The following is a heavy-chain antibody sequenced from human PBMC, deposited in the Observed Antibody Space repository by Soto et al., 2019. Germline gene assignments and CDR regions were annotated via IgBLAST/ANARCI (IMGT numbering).Heavy chain of an antibody. CDR3: AKLEGSVPVDGDWFDP. V-gene: IGHV3-30*18. Sequence: QVQLVESGGGVVQPGRSLRLSCAASGFSFSSHGMHWVRQVPGRGLEWVAVISHDGSFKSYADSLRGRFTVSRDNSKNTLYLQIHSLRPEDTAVYYCAKLEGSVPVDGDWFDPWGQGTLVTVSS. CDR1: GFSFSSHG. CDR2: ISHDGSFK. J-gene: IGHJ5*02. D-gene: IGHD6-19*01.